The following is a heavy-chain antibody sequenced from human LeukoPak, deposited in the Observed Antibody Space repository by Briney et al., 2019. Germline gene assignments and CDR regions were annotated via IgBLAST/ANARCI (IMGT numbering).Heavy chain of an antibody. CDR2: ISGSGDYT. CDR1: GFTFGNYA. CDR3: AKDQVADAAYYYYGMDV. Sequence: GGSLRLSCVVSGFTFGNYAMNWVRQAPGKGLEWVSSISGSGDYTNTADSVKGRSTISRDNSKNTLYLQMNSLRAEDTALYFCAKDQVADAAYYYYGMDVWGQGTTVTVSS. V-gene: IGHV3-23*01. D-gene: IGHD6-13*01. J-gene: IGHJ6*02.